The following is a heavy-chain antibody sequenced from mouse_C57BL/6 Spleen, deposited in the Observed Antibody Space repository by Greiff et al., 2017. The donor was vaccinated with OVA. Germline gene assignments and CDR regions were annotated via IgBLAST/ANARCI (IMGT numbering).Heavy chain of an antibody. D-gene: IGHD2-1*01. CDR3: ARAGIYYGNYLGYSDV. V-gene: IGHV1-26*01. J-gene: IGHJ1*03. CDR2: INPNNGGT. CDR1: GYTFTDYY. Sequence: VQLQHSGPELVKPGASVKISCKASGYTFTDYYMNWVKQSHGKSLEWIVDINPNNGGTSYNHKFTCKATLTVDKSSRTANMELSSVKSEDYAVYYSARAGIYYGNYLGYSDVWGTGTTVTVSS.